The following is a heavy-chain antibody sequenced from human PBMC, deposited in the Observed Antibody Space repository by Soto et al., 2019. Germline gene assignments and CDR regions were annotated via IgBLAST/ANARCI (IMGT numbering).Heavy chain of an antibody. D-gene: IGHD6-13*01. CDR2: IYYSGST. CDR1: GGSIRSYY. V-gene: IGHV4-59*04. Sequence: SETLSLTCTVSGGSIRSYYWSWIRQPPGKGLEWIGNIYYSGSTHNNPSLKSRVTMSVDTYTNQFSLKLMSVTAADTAIYYCTRHEGGAAADRPLDYWGQGTLVTVS. CDR3: TRHEGGAAADRPLDY. J-gene: IGHJ4*02.